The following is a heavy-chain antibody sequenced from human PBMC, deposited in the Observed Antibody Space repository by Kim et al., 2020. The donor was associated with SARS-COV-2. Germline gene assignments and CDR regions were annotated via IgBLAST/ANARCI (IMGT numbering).Heavy chain of an antibody. D-gene: IGHD1-20*01. V-gene: IGHV6-1*01. Sequence: YLVSVNSRITINPDTSKNHFSLHLNSVTPEDTAVYYCARGVTGVGYDFDQWGQGTLVTVSS. J-gene: IGHJ4*02. CDR3: ARGVTGVGYDFDQ.